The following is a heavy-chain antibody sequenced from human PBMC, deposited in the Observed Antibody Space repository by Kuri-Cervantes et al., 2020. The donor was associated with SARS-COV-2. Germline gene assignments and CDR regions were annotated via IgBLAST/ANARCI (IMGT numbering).Heavy chain of an antibody. CDR1: GFTFSSYA. Sequence: SLKISCAASGFTFSSYAMSWVRQAPGKGLEWVSAISGSGGSTYYADSVKGRFTISRDNSKNTLYLQMNSLRAEDTAVYYCARAYCGGDCYFDYYYYGMDAWGQGTMVTVSS. D-gene: IGHD2-21*01. CDR2: ISGSGGST. CDR3: ARAYCGGDCYFDYYYYGMDA. J-gene: IGHJ6*01. V-gene: IGHV3-23*01.